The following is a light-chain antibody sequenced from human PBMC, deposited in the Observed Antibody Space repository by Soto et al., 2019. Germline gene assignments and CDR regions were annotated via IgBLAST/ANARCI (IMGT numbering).Light chain of an antibody. Sequence: QSALTQPPSASGSPRQSVTISCTGTSSDVGGYNSVSWYQHHPGKAPKLMIYEVTKRPSGVPDRFSGSKSANTASLTVSGLQAEDEADYYCSSFAGSNNYVFGTGTKVTVL. CDR3: SSFAGSNNYV. CDR1: SSDVGGYNS. V-gene: IGLV2-8*01. CDR2: EVT. J-gene: IGLJ1*01.